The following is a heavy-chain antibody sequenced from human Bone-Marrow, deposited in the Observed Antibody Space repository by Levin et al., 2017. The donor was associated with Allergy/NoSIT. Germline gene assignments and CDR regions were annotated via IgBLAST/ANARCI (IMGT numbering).Heavy chain of an antibody. V-gene: IGHV3-66*04. CDR3: ARRNRSFDI. Sequence: GESLKISCAASGFTVSSNYMSWVRQAPGKGLEWVSVIYSGGSTYYADSVKGRFTISRDNSKNTLYLQMNSLRAEDTAVYYCARRNRSFDIWGQGTMVTVSS. CDR1: GFTVSSNY. J-gene: IGHJ3*02. CDR2: IYSGGST. D-gene: IGHD2/OR15-2a*01.